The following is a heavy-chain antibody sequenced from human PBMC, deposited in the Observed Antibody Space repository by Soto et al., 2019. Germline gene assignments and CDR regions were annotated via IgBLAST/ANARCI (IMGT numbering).Heavy chain of an antibody. V-gene: IGHV3-23*01. CDR3: ERTFYYDSGGYYY. Sequence: PGGSLRLSCAASGFTFSSYVMTWVRQAPGKGLEWVSSISGSAGSTFYADSVKGRFTISRDTSKNTLYLQMNSLRAEDTAVYYSERTFYYDSGGYYYWGQGTLVTVSS. CDR2: ISGSAGST. J-gene: IGHJ4*02. D-gene: IGHD3-22*01. CDR1: GFTFSSYV.